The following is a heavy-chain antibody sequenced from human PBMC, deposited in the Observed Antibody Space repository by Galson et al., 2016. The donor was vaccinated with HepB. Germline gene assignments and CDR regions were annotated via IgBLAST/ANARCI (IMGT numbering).Heavy chain of an antibody. CDR1: GGPFSTYY. J-gene: IGHJ4*02. CDR3: ARGYFFVWAVAGYYFDY. Sequence: SETLSLTCAVYGGPFSTYYWSWIRQSPGKGLEWIGEINQSGSANYNPSHKSRVTMSVDKSRNQFSLKLSSGTAADTAIYYCARGYFFVWAVAGYYFDYWGQGILVTVSS. CDR2: INQSGSA. V-gene: IGHV4-34*01. D-gene: IGHD6-19*01.